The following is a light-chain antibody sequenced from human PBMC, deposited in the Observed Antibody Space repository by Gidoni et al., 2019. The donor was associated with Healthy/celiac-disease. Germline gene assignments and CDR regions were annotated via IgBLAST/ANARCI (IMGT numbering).Light chain of an antibody. CDR3: QQYNNWPLFT. Sequence: EIVMKQSPATLSVSPGERATLSCRASQSVSSNLAWYQQKPGQAPRLLIYGASTRATCIPARFSGSGSGTEFTLTISSLQSEDFAVYYCQQYNNWPLFTFGPGTKVDIK. CDR2: GAS. CDR1: QSVSSN. J-gene: IGKJ3*01. V-gene: IGKV3-15*01.